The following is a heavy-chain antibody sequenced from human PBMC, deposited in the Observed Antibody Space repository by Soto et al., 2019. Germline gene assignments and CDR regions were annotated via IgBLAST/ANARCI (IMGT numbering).Heavy chain of an antibody. CDR2: LNGSGGSA. CDR1: GFTFRNYA. J-gene: IGHJ5*02. Sequence: EAQLLESGGGLVQPGGSLRLSCVASGFTFRNYAMSWVRQAPGKGLEWVSSLNGSGGSAYFADSVKGRFTVSRDDSRGTLYLHMGSLRDDDTATYYGVKAAVPYNGVWDYCDLWGQGTRVTVSS. CDR3: VKAAVPYNGVWDYCDL. D-gene: IGHD3-16*01. V-gene: IGHV3-23*01.